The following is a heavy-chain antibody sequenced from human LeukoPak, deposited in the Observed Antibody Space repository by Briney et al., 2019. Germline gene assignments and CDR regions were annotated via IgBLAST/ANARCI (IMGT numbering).Heavy chain of an antibody. V-gene: IGHV3-72*01. D-gene: IGHD2-21*01. J-gene: IGHJ4*02. Sequence: GSLRLSCAVSGFTFSDHYMDWVRQAPGKGLEWVGRIKHKAHSYTTEYAASVKGRFTISRDDSKSSLYLQMNSLKIEDTAVYYCAQFAKGGWGQGTLVTVSS. CDR3: AQFAKGG. CDR1: GFTFSDHY. CDR2: IKHKAHSYTT.